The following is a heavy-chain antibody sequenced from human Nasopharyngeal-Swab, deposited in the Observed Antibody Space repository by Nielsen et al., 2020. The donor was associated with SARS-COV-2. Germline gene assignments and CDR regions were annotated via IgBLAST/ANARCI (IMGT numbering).Heavy chain of an antibody. CDR1: GGSFSGYY. Sequence: GSLRLSCAVYGGSFSGYYWSWIRQPPGKGPEWIGEINHSGSTNYNPSLKSRVTISVDTSKNQFSLKLSSVTAADTAVYYCARHGKKIIVVVPAAMVGGFDYWGQGTLVTVSS. J-gene: IGHJ4*02. V-gene: IGHV4-34*01. CDR2: INHSGST. D-gene: IGHD2-2*01. CDR3: ARHGKKIIVVVPAAMVGGFDY.